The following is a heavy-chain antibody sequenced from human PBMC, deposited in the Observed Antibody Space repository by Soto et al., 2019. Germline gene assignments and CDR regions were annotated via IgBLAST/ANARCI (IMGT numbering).Heavy chain of an antibody. V-gene: IGHV1-18*04. CDR2: ISAYNGNT. Sequence: ASVKVSCKASGYTFTSYCISWGRQAPGQGLEWMGWISAYNGNTNYAQKLQGRVTMTTDTSTSTAYMELRSLRSDDTAVYYCARDQNYYDSSGYYPVGFDYWGQGTLVTVSS. CDR3: ARDQNYYDSSGYYPVGFDY. D-gene: IGHD3-22*01. CDR1: GYTFTSYC. J-gene: IGHJ4*02.